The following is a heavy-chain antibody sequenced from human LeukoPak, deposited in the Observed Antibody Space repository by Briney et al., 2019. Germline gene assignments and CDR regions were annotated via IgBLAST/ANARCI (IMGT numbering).Heavy chain of an antibody. CDR1: GFTFSSYG. J-gene: IGHJ4*02. V-gene: IGHV3-30*02. CDR3: AKLVGGSGLYYFDY. Sequence: PGGSLRLSCAASGFTFSSYGMHWVRQAPGKGLEWVAFIRYDGSNKYYADSVKVRFTISRDNSKNTLYLQMNSLRAEDTAVYYCAKLVGGSGLYYFDYWGQGTLVTVSS. D-gene: IGHD6-19*01. CDR2: IRYDGSNK.